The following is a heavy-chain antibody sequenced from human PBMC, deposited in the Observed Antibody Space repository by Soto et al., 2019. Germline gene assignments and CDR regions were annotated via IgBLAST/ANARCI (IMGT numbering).Heavy chain of an antibody. Sequence: LRLSCAASGFTVSSNYMSWVRQAPGKGLEWVSVIYSGGSTYYADSVKGRFTISRDNSKNTLYLQMNSLRAEDTAVYYCARDSRDPDTAMGKDVWGQGTTVTVSS. CDR1: GFTVSSNY. CDR3: ARDSRDPDTAMGKDV. CDR2: IYSGGST. J-gene: IGHJ6*02. D-gene: IGHD5-18*01. V-gene: IGHV3-53*01.